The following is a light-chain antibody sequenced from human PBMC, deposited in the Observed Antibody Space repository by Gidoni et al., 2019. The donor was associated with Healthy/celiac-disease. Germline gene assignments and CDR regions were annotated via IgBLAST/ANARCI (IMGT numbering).Light chain of an antibody. V-gene: IGKV3-11*01. J-gene: IGKJ2*04. Sequence: DIVLTQSPATLSLSPGERATISCRASQSVSSYLAWYQQKPGQAPRLLIYDASNRATGIPARFSGSGSGTDFTLTISSLEPEDFAVYYCQQRSNRPLCSFGQGTKLEIK. CDR1: QSVSSY. CDR3: QQRSNRPLCS. CDR2: DAS.